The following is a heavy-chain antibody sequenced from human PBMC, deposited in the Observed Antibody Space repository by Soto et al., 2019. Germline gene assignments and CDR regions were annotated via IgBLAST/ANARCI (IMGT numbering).Heavy chain of an antibody. CDR2: IYYRGSN. V-gene: IGHV4-39*01. CDR3: ARLVYDSSGYRPG. Sequence: QLQLQESGPGLVKPSETLSLTCTVSGGSISSSSYYWGWIRQPPGKGVEWIGSIYYRGSNYYNPSLKSRAPISVDTSKNQFPLKLSSVTAADTAVYYCARLVYDSSGYRPGWGQGTLVTVSS. J-gene: IGHJ4*02. CDR1: GGSISSSSYY. D-gene: IGHD3-22*01.